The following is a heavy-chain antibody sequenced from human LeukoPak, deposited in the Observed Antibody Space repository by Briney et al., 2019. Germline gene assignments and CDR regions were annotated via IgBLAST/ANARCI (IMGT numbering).Heavy chain of an antibody. Sequence: SETLSLTCAVYGGSFSGYHWFWNWIRQPPGKGLEWIGEITHSGSTNYNPSLKSRVTISIDTSKNQVSLNLISVTAADTAVYYCSRGRDDAWELPAHWGQGSLVTVSS. J-gene: IGHJ4*02. V-gene: IGHV4-34*01. CDR2: ITHSGST. CDR1: GGSFSGYH. CDR3: SRGRDDAWELPAH. D-gene: IGHD1-26*01.